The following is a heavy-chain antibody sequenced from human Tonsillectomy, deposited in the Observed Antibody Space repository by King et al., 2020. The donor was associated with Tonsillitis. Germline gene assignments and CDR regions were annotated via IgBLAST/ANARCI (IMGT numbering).Heavy chain of an antibody. CDR1: G. Sequence: GMHWIRQAPGNGQEWVAFIRSDGSNKNYADSVNVRFTISRDNSKNTLYLQMNSLRADDTAVYYCAKDASGGGDYWCQGTLVTVSS. CDR3: AKDASGGGDY. D-gene: IGHD2-15*01. CDR2: IRSDGSNK. V-gene: IGHV3-30*02. J-gene: IGHJ4*02.